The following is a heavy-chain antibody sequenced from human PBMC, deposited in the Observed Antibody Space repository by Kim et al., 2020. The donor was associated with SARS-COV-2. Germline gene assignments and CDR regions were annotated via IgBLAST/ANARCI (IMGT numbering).Heavy chain of an antibody. V-gene: IGHV1-18*01. Sequence: ASVKVSCKASGYTFTSYGISWVRQAPGQGLEWMGWISAYNGNTNYAQKLQGRVTMTTDTSTSTAYMELRSLRSDDTAVYYCARTDYDFWSGYYHDYWGQGTLVTVSS. CDR1: GYTFTSYG. CDR3: ARTDYDFWSGYYHDY. CDR2: ISAYNGNT. J-gene: IGHJ4*02. D-gene: IGHD3-3*01.